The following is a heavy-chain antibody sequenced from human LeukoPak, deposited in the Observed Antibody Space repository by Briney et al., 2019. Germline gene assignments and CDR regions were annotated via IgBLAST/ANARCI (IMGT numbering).Heavy chain of an antibody. Sequence: SETLSLTCTVSGGSISSDTYFWSWIRQPAGKGLEWIGRISSSGISKLNPSLKSRVAISIDASKNQFSVGLSSVTAADTAVYYCVISTIRKGFDPWGQGTLVTVSS. CDR1: GGSISSDTYF. CDR3: VISTIRKGFDP. J-gene: IGHJ5*02. V-gene: IGHV4-61*02. D-gene: IGHD3-9*01. CDR2: ISSSGIS.